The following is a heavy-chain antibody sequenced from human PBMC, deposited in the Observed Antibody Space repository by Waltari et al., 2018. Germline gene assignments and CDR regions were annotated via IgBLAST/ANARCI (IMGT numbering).Heavy chain of an antibody. J-gene: IGHJ6*03. Sequence: QVQLQESGPGLVKPSETLSLTCTVSGGSISSYYWSWIRTPPGKGLAWIGYIYYSGSTNYNPSLKSRVTISVDTSKNQFSLKLSSVTAADTAVYYCARVGVFRRQVERLYYYYYMDVWGKGTTVTVSS. CDR1: GGSISSYY. CDR2: IYYSGST. CDR3: ARVGVFRRQVERLYYYYYMDV. V-gene: IGHV4-59*01. D-gene: IGHD3-3*01.